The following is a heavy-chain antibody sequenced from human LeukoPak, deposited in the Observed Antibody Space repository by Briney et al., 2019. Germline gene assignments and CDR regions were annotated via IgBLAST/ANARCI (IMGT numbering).Heavy chain of an antibody. CDR2: IYPGDSDT. CDR1: GYSFTSYW. CDR3: ARLSSGSEYYFDY. V-gene: IGHV5-51*01. J-gene: IGHJ4*02. Sequence: GESLKISCKGSGYSFTSYWIGWGRQIPGKGLEGMGIIYPGDSDTRYSPSVQGQVTISADKSISTAYLQWSSLKASDTAMYYCARLSSGSEYYFDYWGQGTLVTVSS. D-gene: IGHD3-22*01.